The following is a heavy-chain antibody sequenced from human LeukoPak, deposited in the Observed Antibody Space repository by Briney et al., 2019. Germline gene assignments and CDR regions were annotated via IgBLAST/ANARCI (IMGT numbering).Heavy chain of an antibody. D-gene: IGHD6-19*01. Sequence: GGSLRLSCAASGFTFSSYWMSWVRQAPGKGLEWVANIKQDGSEKYYVDSVKGRFTISRDNAKNSLCLQMNSLRAEDTAVYYCARDMSSGRKQLIDYWGQGTLVTVSS. CDR1: GFTFSSYW. CDR3: ARDMSSGRKQLIDY. V-gene: IGHV3-7*01. J-gene: IGHJ4*02. CDR2: IKQDGSEK.